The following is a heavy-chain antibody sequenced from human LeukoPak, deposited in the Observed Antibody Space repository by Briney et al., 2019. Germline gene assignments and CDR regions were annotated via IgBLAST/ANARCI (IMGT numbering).Heavy chain of an antibody. J-gene: IGHJ4*02. Sequence: EASVKASCKASGYAFTNYAISWVRQAPGQGLEWMGWISVYNGNTNYAQKLQGRVTMTADTSTTTAYMELRSLRSDDTAVYYCARGYCSSATCRHFDYWGQGALVTVSS. D-gene: IGHD2-2*01. V-gene: IGHV1-18*01. CDR2: ISVYNGNT. CDR3: ARGYCSSATCRHFDY. CDR1: GYAFTNYA.